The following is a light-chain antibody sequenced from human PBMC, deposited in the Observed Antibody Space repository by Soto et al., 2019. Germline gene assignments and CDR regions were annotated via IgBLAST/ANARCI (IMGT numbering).Light chain of an antibody. V-gene: IGLV1-40*01. CDR3: QSYDSSLSGSYV. Sequence: QSVLTQPPSVSGAPGQRVTISCTGSSSNIGAGYDVHWYQQLPRTAPKLLIYGSSNRPSGVPDRFSGSKSGTSASLAITGLQAEDAADYYCQSYDSSLSGSYVFGTGTKLTVL. J-gene: IGLJ1*01. CDR1: SSNIGAGYD. CDR2: GSS.